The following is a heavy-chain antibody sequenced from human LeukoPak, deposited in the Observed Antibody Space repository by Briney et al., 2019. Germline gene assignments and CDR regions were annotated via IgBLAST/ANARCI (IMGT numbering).Heavy chain of an antibody. CDR1: GGSISTNDYD. V-gene: IGHV4-39*01. CDR3: HPTNNYDGSNGYGY. J-gene: IGHJ4*02. Sequence: SETLSLTCTVSGGSISTNDYDGGWIRQPPGKGLEWIGSIYYNGGAYSSPSLKSRVTMSLDTSKTRFSLTLNSVTAADTAVYYCHPTNNYDGSNGYGYWDQGTLVTVS. D-gene: IGHD3-16*01. CDR2: IYYNGGA.